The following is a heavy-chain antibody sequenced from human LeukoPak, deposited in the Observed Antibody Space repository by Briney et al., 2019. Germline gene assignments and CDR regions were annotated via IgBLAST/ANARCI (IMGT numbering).Heavy chain of an antibody. J-gene: IGHJ4*02. Sequence: QAGWSLRLSCAASGFTFSSSAMTWVRQAPGQGLEWVSVVYSGGSTYYADSVKGRFTISRDNSKNTLYLQMSSLRAEDTAVYYCTKESVTYLDYWGQGTLVTVSS. V-gene: IGHV3-23*03. D-gene: IGHD2-21*02. CDR2: VYSGGST. CDR3: TKESVTYLDY. CDR1: GFTFSSSA.